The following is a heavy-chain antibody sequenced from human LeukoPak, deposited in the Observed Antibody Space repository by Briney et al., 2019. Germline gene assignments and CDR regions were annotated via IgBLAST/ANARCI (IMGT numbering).Heavy chain of an antibody. V-gene: IGHV3-23*01. Sequence: GGSLRLSCAASGFTFSNYAMRWIRQAPGKGLEWVSTISENGGSTYYADSVKGRFTISRDNSKNTVYLQMNSLRAEDTAVYYCARDYVGKYLLPSWGQGTLVTVSS. CDR2: ISENGGST. CDR3: ARDYVGKYLLPS. J-gene: IGHJ4*02. CDR1: GFTFSNYA. D-gene: IGHD2-2*01.